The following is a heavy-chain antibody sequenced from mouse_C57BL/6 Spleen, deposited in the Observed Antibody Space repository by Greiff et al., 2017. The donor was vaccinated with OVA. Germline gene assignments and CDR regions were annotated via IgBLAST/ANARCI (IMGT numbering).Heavy chain of an antibody. V-gene: IGHV1-69*01. J-gene: IGHJ4*01. D-gene: IGHD1-1*01. CDR2: IDPSDSYT. Sequence: VQLQQSGAELVMPGASVKLSCKASGYTFTSYWMHWVKQRPGQGLEWIGEIDPSDSYTNYNQKFKGKSTLTVDKSSSTAYMQLSSLTSEDSAVYYCARGVITTVVEDYAMDYWGQGTSVTVSS. CDR3: ARGVITTVVEDYAMDY. CDR1: GYTFTSYW.